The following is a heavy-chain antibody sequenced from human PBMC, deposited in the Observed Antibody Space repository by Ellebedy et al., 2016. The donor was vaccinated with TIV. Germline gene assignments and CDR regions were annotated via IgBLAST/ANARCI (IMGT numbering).Heavy chain of an antibody. V-gene: IGHV1-18*01. D-gene: IGHD5-12*01. Sequence: AASVKVSCKASGYIFTSYSISWVRQAPGQGLEWMGWISADNGNKNIAQRLQGRVTLTTDASTSTAHMELRSLRSDDTAVYYCAREDKSGRFYGMDVWGQGTTVIVSS. CDR3: AREDKSGRFYGMDV. CDR1: GYIFTSYS. J-gene: IGHJ6*02. CDR2: ISADNGNK.